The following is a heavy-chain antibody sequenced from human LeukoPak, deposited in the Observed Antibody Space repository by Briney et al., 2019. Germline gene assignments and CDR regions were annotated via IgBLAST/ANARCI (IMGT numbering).Heavy chain of an antibody. CDR3: ARSQGGSYSAADY. J-gene: IGHJ4*02. CDR1: GFTFSSYS. V-gene: IGHV3-21*01. Sequence: GSLRLSCAGSGFTFSSYSMKWVRQAPGKGLEWVPSISSSSSYIYYADSVKGRFTISRDNAKNSLYLQMNSLRAEDTAVYYCARSQGGSYSAADYWGQGTLVTVSS. D-gene: IGHD1-26*01. CDR2: ISSSSSYI.